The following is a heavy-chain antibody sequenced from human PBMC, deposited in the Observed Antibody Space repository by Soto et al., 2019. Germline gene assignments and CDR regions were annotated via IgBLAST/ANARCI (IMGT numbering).Heavy chain of an antibody. CDR1: GITLSDNY. CDR3: ASGKWSLDY. D-gene: IGHD2-8*01. Sequence: QVHLVASGGGLVKPGGSLRLSCVASGITLSDNYMTWIRQAPGKGLEWLSYISNSDYTTYYADSVKGRFTISRDNAKNSIYLQRNGLRVEDTAVYYCASGKWSLDYWGQGILVTVSS. V-gene: IGHV3-11*01. CDR2: ISNSDYTT. J-gene: IGHJ4*02.